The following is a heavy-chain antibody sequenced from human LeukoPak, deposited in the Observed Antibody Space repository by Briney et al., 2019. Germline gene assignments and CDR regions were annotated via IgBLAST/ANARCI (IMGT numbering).Heavy chain of an antibody. D-gene: IGHD3-3*02. Sequence: PSDTLSLTCAVSGYSISSNRWWGWIRQPPGKGLEWIGYIFYAGSTYYNPSLKSRVTMSVDTSKNQFSLRLSSVTAVDTAVYYCARIGPILGAAWVDYWGQGTLVSVSS. CDR3: ARIGPILGAAWVDY. J-gene: IGHJ4*02. CDR2: IFYAGST. V-gene: IGHV4-28*01. CDR1: GYSISSNRW.